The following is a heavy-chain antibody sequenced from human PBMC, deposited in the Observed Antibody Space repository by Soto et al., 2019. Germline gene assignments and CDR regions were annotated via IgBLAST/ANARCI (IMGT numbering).Heavy chain of an antibody. CDR3: ARDRTAVAGFAYLDY. CDR1: GASISSGDYY. Sequence: SVTLSLTCTVSGASISSGDYYWSWIRQPPGKGLEWIGYIYFSGGTYYTPSLRGRVTISVDTSTNQFSLKLTSVTAADTAVYYCARDRTAVAGFAYLDYWGPGTLVTVSS. V-gene: IGHV4-30-4*01. J-gene: IGHJ4*02. CDR2: IYFSGGT. D-gene: IGHD6-19*01.